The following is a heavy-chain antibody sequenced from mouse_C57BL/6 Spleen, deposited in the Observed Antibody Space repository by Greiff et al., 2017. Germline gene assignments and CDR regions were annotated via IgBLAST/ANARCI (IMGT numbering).Heavy chain of an antibody. CDR2: IRNKANGYTT. V-gene: IGHV7-3*01. D-gene: IGHD3-1*01. J-gene: IGHJ4*01. CDR3: ARHCYGTSSGMDY. Sequence: EVQLVESGGGLVQPGGSLSLSCAASGFTFTDYYMSWVRQPPGKALEWLGFIRNKANGYTTEYSASVKGRFTISRDNSQSILYLQMNALRAEDSATYYCARHCYGTSSGMDYWGQGTSVTVSS. CDR1: GFTFTDYY.